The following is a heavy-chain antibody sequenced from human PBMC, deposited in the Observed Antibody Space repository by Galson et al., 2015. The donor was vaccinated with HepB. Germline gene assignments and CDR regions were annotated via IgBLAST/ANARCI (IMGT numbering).Heavy chain of an antibody. J-gene: IGHJ4*02. CDR2: INAGNGNT. V-gene: IGHV1-3*01. Sequence: SVKVSCKASGGTFSSYAISWVRQAPGQRLEWMGWINAGNGNTKYSQKFQGRVTITRDTSASTAYMELSSLRSEDTAVYYCAREWFEGTIVVAGMCDYWGQGTLVTVSS. CDR1: GGTFSSYA. D-gene: IGHD6-19*01. CDR3: AREWFEGTIVVAGMCDY.